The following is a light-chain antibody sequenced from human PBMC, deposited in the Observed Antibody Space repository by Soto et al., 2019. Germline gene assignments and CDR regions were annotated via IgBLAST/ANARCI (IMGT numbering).Light chain of an antibody. V-gene: IGKV1-39*01. CDR1: QSISNY. CDR2: AAS. J-gene: IGKJ5*01. Sequence: DIQMTQSPSSLSASVGDRVTITCRASQSISNYLNWYQQKPGKAPKFLIYAASSLHSGVPSRFSGSGSGTDFTLTINNLQPEDFATYYCQQSYNTLITFGQGTRLEIK. CDR3: QQSYNTLIT.